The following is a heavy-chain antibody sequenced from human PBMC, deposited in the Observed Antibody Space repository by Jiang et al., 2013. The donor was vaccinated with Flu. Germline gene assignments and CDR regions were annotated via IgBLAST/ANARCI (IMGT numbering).Heavy chain of an antibody. Sequence: SGAEVKKPGASVKVSCKASGYTFTGYYMHWVRQAPGQGLEWMGWINPNSGGTNYAQKFQGWVTMTRDTSISTAYMELSRLRSDDTAVYYCARDPRYCGSTSCYRPSGMDVWGQGTTVTVSS. D-gene: IGHD2-2*01. J-gene: IGHJ6*02. V-gene: IGHV1-2*04. CDR1: GYTFTGYY. CDR2: INPNSGGT. CDR3: ARDPRYCGSTSCYRPSGMDV.